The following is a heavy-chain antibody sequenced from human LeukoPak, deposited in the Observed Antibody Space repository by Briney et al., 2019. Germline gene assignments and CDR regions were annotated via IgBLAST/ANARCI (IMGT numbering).Heavy chain of an antibody. CDR1: GYTFTGYY. D-gene: IGHD1-26*01. CDR3: ARGGAYSGSYLPFDY. J-gene: IGHJ4*02. V-gene: IGHV1-2*04. Sequence: ASVKVSCKASGYTFTGYYMHWVRQAPGQGLEWMGWINPNSGGTNYAQKFQGWVTMTRDTSTSTVYMELSSLRSEDTAVYYCARGGAYSGSYLPFDYWGQGTLVTVSS. CDR2: INPNSGGT.